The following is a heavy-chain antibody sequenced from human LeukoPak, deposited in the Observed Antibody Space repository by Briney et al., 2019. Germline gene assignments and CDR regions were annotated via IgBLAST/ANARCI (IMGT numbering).Heavy chain of an antibody. CDR2: IYWNDDK. V-gene: IGHV2-5*01. D-gene: IGHD4-4*01. J-gene: IGHJ5*02. CDR1: GFSLSTSGVG. CDR3: AHRPRVTTGLNWFDP. Sequence: SGPTLVNPTQTLTLTCTFSGFSLSTSGVGVGWIRQPPGKALEWLALIYWNDDKRYSPSLKSRLTITKDTSKNQVVLTMTNMDPVDTATYYCAHRPRVTTGLNWFDPWGQGTLVTVSS.